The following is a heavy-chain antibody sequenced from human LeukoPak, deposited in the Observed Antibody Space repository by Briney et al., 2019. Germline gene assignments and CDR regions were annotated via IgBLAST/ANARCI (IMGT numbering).Heavy chain of an antibody. V-gene: IGHV1-2*02. Sequence: ASVKVSCKASGYTFTGYYMHWVRQAPGQGLEWMGWINPNSGGTNYAQKFQGRVTMTRDTSISTAYMELSRLRSDDTAVYYCAREYDSSGYYPSYWGQGTLVTVSS. D-gene: IGHD3-22*01. CDR1: GYTFTGYY. CDR3: AREYDSSGYYPSY. J-gene: IGHJ4*02. CDR2: INPNSGGT.